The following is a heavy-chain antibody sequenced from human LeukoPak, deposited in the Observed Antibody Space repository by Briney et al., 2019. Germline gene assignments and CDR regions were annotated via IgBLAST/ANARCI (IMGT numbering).Heavy chain of an antibody. D-gene: IGHD3-10*01. CDR2: INHSGST. CDR3: ARHRFYYGSGSYLPYYYYMDV. V-gene: IGHV4-34*01. Sequence: PSETLSLTCAVYGGSFSGYYWSWIRQPPGKGLEWIGEINHSGSTNYNPSLKSRVTISVGTSKNQFSLKLSSVTAADTAVYYCARHRFYYGSGSYLPYYYYMDVWGKGTTVTISS. J-gene: IGHJ6*03. CDR1: GGSFSGYY.